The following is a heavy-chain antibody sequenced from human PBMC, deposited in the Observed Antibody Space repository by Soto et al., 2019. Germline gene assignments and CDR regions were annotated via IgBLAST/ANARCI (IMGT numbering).Heavy chain of an antibody. CDR1: GVTVCIYG. Sequence: SLRLCCAASGVTVCIYGMHGVRQAPGKGLEWVAVIWYDGSNKYYADSVKGRFTISRDNSENTLYLQMNSLRAEDTAVYYCARGTSSRWLVDYYGMDVCGQGTTVTVSS. CDR2: IWYDGSNK. D-gene: IGHD6-19*01. CDR3: ARGTSSRWLVDYYGMDV. V-gene: IGHV3-33*01. J-gene: IGHJ6*02.